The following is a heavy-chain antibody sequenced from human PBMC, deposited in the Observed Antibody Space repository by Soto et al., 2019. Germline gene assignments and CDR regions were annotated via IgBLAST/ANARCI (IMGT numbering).Heavy chain of an antibody. CDR2: ISSSSSYI. J-gene: IGHJ6*02. CDR3: VLGDEPGIEDYYYGMDV. CDR1: GFTFSSYS. Sequence: EVQLVESGGGLVKPGGSLRLSCAASGFTFSSYSMNWVRQAPGKGLEWVSSISSSSSYIYYADSVKGRFTISRDNAKNSLYLQMNSLRAEDTAVYYCVLGDEPGIEDYYYGMDVWGQGTTVTVSS. V-gene: IGHV3-21*01. D-gene: IGHD3-10*01.